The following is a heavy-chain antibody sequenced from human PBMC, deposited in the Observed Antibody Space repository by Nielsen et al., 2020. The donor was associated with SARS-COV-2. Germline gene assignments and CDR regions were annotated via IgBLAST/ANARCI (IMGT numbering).Heavy chain of an antibody. CDR3: AREYYDSSDGPFDY. D-gene: IGHD3-22*01. V-gene: IGHV1-46*01. CDR2: INPSGGST. J-gene: IGHJ4*02. Sequence: WVRQAPGQGLEWMGIINPSGGSTSYAQKFQGRVTMTRDTSTSTVYMELSSLRSEDTAVYYCAREYYDSSDGPFDYWGQGTLGTVSS.